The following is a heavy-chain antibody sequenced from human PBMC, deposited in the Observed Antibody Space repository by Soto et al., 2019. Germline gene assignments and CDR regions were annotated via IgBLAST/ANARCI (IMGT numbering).Heavy chain of an antibody. CDR2: IIPIFGTA. CDR3: ARSQYYDFWSGYFSPMSYDY. J-gene: IGHJ4*02. D-gene: IGHD3-3*01. CDR1: GGTFSSYA. Sequence: QVQLVQSGAEVKKPGSSVKVSCKASGGTFSSYAISWVRQAPGQGLEWMGGIIPIFGTANYAQKFQGRVTITADESTSTAYMELSSLRSEDTAVYYCARSQYYDFWSGYFSPMSYDYWGQGTLVTVSS. V-gene: IGHV1-69*01.